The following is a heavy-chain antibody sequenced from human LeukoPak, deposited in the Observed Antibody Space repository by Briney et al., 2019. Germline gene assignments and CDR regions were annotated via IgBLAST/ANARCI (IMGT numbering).Heavy chain of an antibody. CDR2: ISGSGGST. V-gene: IGHV3-23*01. Sequence: QAGGSLRLSCAASGFTFSSYAMSWVRQAPGKGLEWVSAISGSGGSTYYADSVKGRFTISRDNSKNTLYLQMNSLRAEDTAVYYCADSSRGGATGWPDFLDYWGQGTLVTVSS. CDR1: GFTFSSYA. J-gene: IGHJ4*02. D-gene: IGHD1-26*01. CDR3: ADSSRGGATGWPDFLDY.